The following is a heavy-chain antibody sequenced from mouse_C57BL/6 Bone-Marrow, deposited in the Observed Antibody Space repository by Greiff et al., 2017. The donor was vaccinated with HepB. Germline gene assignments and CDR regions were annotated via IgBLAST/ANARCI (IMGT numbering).Heavy chain of an antibody. CDR3: ARYSRFAY. J-gene: IGHJ3*01. CDR1: GYTFTSYT. V-gene: IGHV1-4*01. CDR2: INPSSGYT. Sequence: VQLQESGAELARPGASVKMSCKASGYTFTSYTMNWVKQRPGQGLEWIGYINPSSGYTKYNQKFKDKATLTADKSSSTAYMQLSSLTAEDSAVYYWARYSRFAYWGQATLVTVSA.